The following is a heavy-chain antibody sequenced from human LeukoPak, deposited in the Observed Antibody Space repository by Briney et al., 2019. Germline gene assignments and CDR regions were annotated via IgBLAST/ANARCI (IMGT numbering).Heavy chain of an antibody. D-gene: IGHD1-1*01. CDR3: ATVHDSSLDY. CDR2: IKQDGSEK. J-gene: IGHJ4*02. V-gene: IGHV3-7*01. CDR1: GFTFDNYA. Sequence: GGSLKLSCLGSGFTFDNYAMSWVRQAPGKGLEWVANIKQDGSEKYYVDSVKGRFTISRDNAKNSLYLQMNSLRAEDTAVYYCATVHDSSLDYWGQGTLVTVSS.